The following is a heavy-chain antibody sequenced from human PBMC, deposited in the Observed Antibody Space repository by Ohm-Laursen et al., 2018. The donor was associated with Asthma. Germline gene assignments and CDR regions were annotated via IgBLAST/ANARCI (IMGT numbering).Heavy chain of an antibody. CDR3: ARVKGSGSYYGMDV. CDR1: GGTFSSYA. D-gene: IGHD1-26*01. CDR2: IIPIFGIA. V-gene: IGHV1-69*10. Sequence: SVKVSCNASGGTFSSYAISWVRQAPGQGLEWMGGIIPIFGIANYAQKFQGRVTITADKSTSTAYMELSSLRSEDTAVYYCARVKGSGSYYGMDVWGQGTTVTVSS. J-gene: IGHJ6*02.